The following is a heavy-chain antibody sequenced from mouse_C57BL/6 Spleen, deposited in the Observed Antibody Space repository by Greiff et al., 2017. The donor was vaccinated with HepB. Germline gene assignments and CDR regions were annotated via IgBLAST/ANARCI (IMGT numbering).Heavy chain of an antibody. J-gene: IGHJ3*01. CDR1: GFSLTSYG. CDR3: ARHDGSSHPFAY. V-gene: IGHV2-6-1*01. CDR2: IWSDGST. D-gene: IGHD1-1*01. Sequence: VMLMESGPGLVAPSQSLSITCTVSGFSLTSYGVHWVRQPPGKGLEWLVVIWSDGSTTYNSALKSRLSISKDNSKSQVFLKMNSLQTDDTAMYYCARHDGSSHPFAYWGQGTLVTVSA.